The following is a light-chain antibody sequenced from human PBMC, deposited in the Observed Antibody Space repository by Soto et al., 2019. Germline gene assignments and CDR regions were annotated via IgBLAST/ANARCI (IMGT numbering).Light chain of an antibody. J-gene: IGLJ1*01. V-gene: IGLV1-44*01. CDR2: TTG. Sequence: QSVLTQPPSASGTPGQRVTISCSGSSSNIGRNSVNWYQQIPGTAPKLLIYTTGQRPSGVPDRFFGSKSGTSASLAISGLRSEDEAEYYCAAWDDNLNGPVFGTGTKLTVL. CDR1: SSNIGRNS. CDR3: AAWDDNLNGPV.